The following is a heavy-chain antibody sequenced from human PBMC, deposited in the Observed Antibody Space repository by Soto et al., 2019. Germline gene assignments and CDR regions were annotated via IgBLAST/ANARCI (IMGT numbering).Heavy chain of an antibody. CDR1: GYTFTNYY. V-gene: IGHV1-46*01. CDR2: SNPNGGST. CDR3: ARSAPYDY. Sequence: QVQLMQSGAEVKKPGASVRVSCKASGYTFTNYYVHWVRQAPGQGLEWMGFSNPNGGSTTYAQTFQGRFTVTTDTSTRTVYMQLSSLRAEDTAVFYCARSAPYDYWGQGTLVTVS. J-gene: IGHJ4*02.